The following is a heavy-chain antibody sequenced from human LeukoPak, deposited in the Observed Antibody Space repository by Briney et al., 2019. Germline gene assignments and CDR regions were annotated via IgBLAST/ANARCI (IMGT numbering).Heavy chain of an antibody. Sequence: PGGSLRLSCAASGFTFSSYAMSWVRQAPGKGLEWVSAISGSGGSTYYADSVKGRFTISRDNSKNMLYLQMNSLRAEDTAVYYCAQTRMSYYYYGMDAWGQGTTVTVSS. D-gene: IGHD2-8*01. J-gene: IGHJ6*02. V-gene: IGHV3-23*01. CDR3: AQTRMSYYYYGMDA. CDR2: ISGSGGST. CDR1: GFTFSSYA.